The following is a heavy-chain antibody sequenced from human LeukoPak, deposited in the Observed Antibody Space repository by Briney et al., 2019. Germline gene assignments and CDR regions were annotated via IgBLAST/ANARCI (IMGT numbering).Heavy chain of an antibody. V-gene: IGHV1-2*02. CDR3: ARADGAAAGLDY. CDR2: INPNSGGT. CDR1: GYTFTGYY. J-gene: IGHJ4*02. D-gene: IGHD6-13*01. Sequence: ASVKVSCKPSGYTFTGYYMHWVRQAPGQGVEWMGWINPNSGGTNYAQKFQGRVTMTRDTSISTAYMELSRLRSDDTAVYYCARADGAAAGLDYWGQGTLVTVSS.